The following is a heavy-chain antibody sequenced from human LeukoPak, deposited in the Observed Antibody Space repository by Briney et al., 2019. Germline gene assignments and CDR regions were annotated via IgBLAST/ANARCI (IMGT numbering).Heavy chain of an antibody. D-gene: IGHD1-7*01. CDR3: AKGTHYPAMDV. CDR1: GFTFSSYE. J-gene: IGHJ6*04. Sequence: GGSLRLSCAASGFTFSSYEMNWVRQAPGKGLEWVSYISSSGSTIYYADSVKGRFTISRDNSKNTLYLQMNSLRAEDTAVYYCAKGTHYPAMDVWGKGTTVTISS. V-gene: IGHV3-48*03. CDR2: ISSSGSTI.